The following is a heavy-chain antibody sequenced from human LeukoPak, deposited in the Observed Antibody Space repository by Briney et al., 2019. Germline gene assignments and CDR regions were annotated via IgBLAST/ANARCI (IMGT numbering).Heavy chain of an antibody. V-gene: IGHV4-31*03. CDR2: FYYSGST. D-gene: IGHD5-18*01. CDR3: ARLEGGYSNGSFDY. Sequence: NPSETLSLTCTVSGGSISSGGYYWSWIRQHPGKGLEWIGDFYYSGSTYYNPSLKSRVTISVDTSKNQFSLKLSSVTAADTAVYYCARLEGGYSNGSFDYWGQGTLVTVSS. J-gene: IGHJ4*02. CDR1: GGSISSGGYY.